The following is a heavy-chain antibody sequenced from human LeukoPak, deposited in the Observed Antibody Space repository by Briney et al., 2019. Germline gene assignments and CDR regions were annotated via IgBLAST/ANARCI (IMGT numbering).Heavy chain of an antibody. CDR2: ISSSSTI. V-gene: IGHV3-48*01. CDR1: GFTFSSYS. CDR3: ARRGSYGDYDNYYYYMDV. D-gene: IGHD4-17*01. J-gene: IGHJ6*03. Sequence: GGSLRLSCAASGFTFSSYSMNWVRQAPGKGLEWVSSISSSSTIYYADSVKGRFTISRDNAKNSLYLQMNSLRAEDTAVYYCARRGSYGDYDNYYYYMDVWGKGTTVTVSS.